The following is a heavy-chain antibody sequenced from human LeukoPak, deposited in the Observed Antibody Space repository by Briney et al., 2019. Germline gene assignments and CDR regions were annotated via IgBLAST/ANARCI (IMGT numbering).Heavy chain of an antibody. CDR3: ARENYYYGSGSLFYYYYYMDV. J-gene: IGHJ6*03. CDR1: GGSISSYY. CDR2: IYYSGST. Sequence: TSETLSLTCTVSGGSISSYYWSWIRQPPGKGLEWIGYIYYSGSTNYNPSLKSRVTISVDTSKNQFSLKLSSVTAADTAVYYCARENYYYGSGSLFYYYYYMDVWGKGTTVTVSS. V-gene: IGHV4-59*01. D-gene: IGHD3-10*01.